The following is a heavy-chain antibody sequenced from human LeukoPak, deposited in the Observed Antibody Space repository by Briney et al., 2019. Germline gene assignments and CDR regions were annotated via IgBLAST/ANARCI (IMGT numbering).Heavy chain of an antibody. CDR2: IIPIFGTA. J-gene: IGHJ3*02. CDR1: GGTFSSHA. D-gene: IGHD2-15*01. CDR3: ARDRVGYCSGGSCYENAFDI. Sequence: GASVNVSCKASGGTFSSHAISWVRQAAGQGLERMGGIIPIFGTANYAQKFQGRVTITTDESTSTAYMELSSLRSEDTAVYYCARDRVGYCSGGSCYENAFDIWGQGTMVTVSS. V-gene: IGHV1-69*05.